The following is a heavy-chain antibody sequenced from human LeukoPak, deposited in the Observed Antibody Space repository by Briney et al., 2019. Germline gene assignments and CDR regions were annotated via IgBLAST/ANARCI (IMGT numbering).Heavy chain of an antibody. Sequence: GGSLRLSCAASGFTFSSYAMSWVRQAPGKGLEWVSAISGSGGSTYYADSVQGRFTISRDNSKNTLYLQMNSLRAEDTAVYYCAKPSFYSSGWYYDYWGQGTLVTVSS. CDR2: ISGSGGST. CDR3: AKPSFYSSGWYYDY. D-gene: IGHD6-19*01. J-gene: IGHJ4*02. V-gene: IGHV3-23*01. CDR1: GFTFSSYA.